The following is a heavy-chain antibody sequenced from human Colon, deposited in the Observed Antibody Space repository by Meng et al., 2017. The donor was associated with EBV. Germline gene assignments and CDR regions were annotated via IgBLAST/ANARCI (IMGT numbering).Heavy chain of an antibody. CDR3: ARGNAYNAPSFDY. D-gene: IGHD5-24*01. Sequence: VPLQESRPGLVEPSGTLSLTCAVSGASISSNNWWSWVRQPPGKGLEWIGEIYHGGNTNYNPSLKSRVTISVDRSNDQFSLSLSSVTAADTAVYYCARGNAYNAPSFDYWGQGTLVTVSS. J-gene: IGHJ4*02. CDR1: GASISSNNW. CDR2: IYHGGNT. V-gene: IGHV4-4*02.